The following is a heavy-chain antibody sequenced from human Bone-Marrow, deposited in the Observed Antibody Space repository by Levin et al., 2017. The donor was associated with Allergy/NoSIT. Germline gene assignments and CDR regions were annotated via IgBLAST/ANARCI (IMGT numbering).Heavy chain of an antibody. CDR2: ISTGGETP. V-gene: IGHV3-23*01. J-gene: IGHJ5*02. CDR1: GFDFSSYA. D-gene: IGHD2-15*01. CDR3: AKDLWRGRRIPPVDA. Sequence: GESLKISCAASGFDFSSYAMNWVHQAPGQGLEWVSGISTGGETPYYADSVKGRFAISRDNSKNTLSPEMNSLSPDDTAAYFCAKDLWRGRRIPPVDAWGQGTLVTVSS.